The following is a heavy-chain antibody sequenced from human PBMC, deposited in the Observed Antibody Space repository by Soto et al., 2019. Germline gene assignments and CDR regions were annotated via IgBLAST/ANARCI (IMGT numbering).Heavy chain of an antibody. D-gene: IGHD2-2*01. V-gene: IGHV4-34*01. CDR1: GGSFSGYY. CDR3: ARGPLVVAGQIRNYYGMDV. CDR2: INHSGST. J-gene: IGHJ6*02. Sequence: SETLSLTCAVYGGSFSGYYWSWIRQPPGKGLEWIGEINHSGSTNYNPSLKSRVTISVDTSKNQFSLKLSSVTAADTAVYYCARGPLVVAGQIRNYYGMDVWGQGTTVTVSS.